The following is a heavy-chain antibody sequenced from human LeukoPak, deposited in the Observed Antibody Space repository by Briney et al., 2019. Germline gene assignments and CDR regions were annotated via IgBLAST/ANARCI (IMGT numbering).Heavy chain of an antibody. Sequence: PSETLSLTCTVSGGSISRYYWSWIRQPPGKGLEWIGYIYTSGSTNYNPSLKSRVTISVDTSKNQFSLKLSSVTAADTAVYYCARHDKWELFNFDYWGQGTLATVSS. J-gene: IGHJ4*02. CDR1: GGSISRYY. CDR3: ARHDKWELFNFDY. D-gene: IGHD1-26*01. V-gene: IGHV4-4*09. CDR2: IYTSGST.